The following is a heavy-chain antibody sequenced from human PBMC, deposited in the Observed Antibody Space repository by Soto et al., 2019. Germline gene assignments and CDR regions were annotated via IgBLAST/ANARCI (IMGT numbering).Heavy chain of an antibody. CDR2: INGDGRST. CDR1: GFTFSTYW. Sequence: EVQLVESGGGLVQTGGSLRLSCAASGFTFSTYWMHWVRQAPGKGLVWVSRINGDGRSTSYADSVKGRFTISRDNAKNTLYLQMVSLRGEDTAVYYCARAPGAAAGNFDYWGQGTLVTVSS. J-gene: IGHJ4*02. V-gene: IGHV3-74*01. D-gene: IGHD6-13*01. CDR3: ARAPGAAAGNFDY.